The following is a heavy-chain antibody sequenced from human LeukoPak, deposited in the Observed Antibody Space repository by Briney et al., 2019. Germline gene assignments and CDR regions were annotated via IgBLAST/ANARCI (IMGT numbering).Heavy chain of an antibody. V-gene: IGHV3-23*01. CDR3: ARDRSSVVIRPGVRLNYNYYMDV. CDR2: ISGSGGST. D-gene: IGHD2-2*01. J-gene: IGHJ6*03. CDR1: GLTFSTYA. Sequence: GGSLRLSCAVSGLTFSTYAMSWVRQAPGKGLEWISTISGSGGSTYYADSVTGRFTISRDNSKSTLYLQMSSLRAEDTAVYYCARDRSSVVIRPGVRLNYNYYMDVWGTGTTVTVSS.